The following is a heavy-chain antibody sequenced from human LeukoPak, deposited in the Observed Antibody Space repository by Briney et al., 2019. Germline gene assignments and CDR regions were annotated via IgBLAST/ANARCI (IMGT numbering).Heavy chain of an antibody. Sequence: GGSLRLSCAASGFTFSSYSMNWVRQAPGKGLEWVSSISSSSSYIYYADSVKGRFTISRDNAKNSLYLQMNSLRAEDTAVYYCARDRAGMTTVTTFGYWGQGTLVTVSS. J-gene: IGHJ4*02. CDR1: GFTFSSYS. CDR3: ARDRAGMTTVTTFGY. D-gene: IGHD4-17*01. V-gene: IGHV3-21*01. CDR2: ISSSSSYI.